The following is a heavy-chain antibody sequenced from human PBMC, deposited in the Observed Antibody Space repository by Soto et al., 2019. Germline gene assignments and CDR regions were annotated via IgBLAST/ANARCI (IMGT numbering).Heavy chain of an antibody. V-gene: IGHV3-23*01. CDR1: GFTFSNYA. CDR3: AKPLATDFDY. J-gene: IGHJ4*02. Sequence: EVQLLEAGGGLVQPGGSLRLSCAASGFTFSNYAMIWVRQAPGKGLEWVSAISGGGTSTYYADSVKGRFTISRDDSKSTLYLQMNSLRVDDTAVYYCAKPLATDFDYWGQGTLVTV. CDR2: ISGGGTST.